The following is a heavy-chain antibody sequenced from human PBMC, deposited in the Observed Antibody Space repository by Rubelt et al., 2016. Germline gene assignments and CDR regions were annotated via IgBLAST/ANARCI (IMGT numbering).Heavy chain of an antibody. CDR3: ARDVSEWSRDY. V-gene: IGHV3-21*01. J-gene: IGHJ4*02. CDR2: IVYSGDSQ. Sequence: APGKGLEWVSTIVYSGDSQYYADSVKGRFTISRDNARNSLFLQMNNLRADDTAVYYCARDVSEWSRDYWGPGTLVTVSS. D-gene: IGHD2-8*01.